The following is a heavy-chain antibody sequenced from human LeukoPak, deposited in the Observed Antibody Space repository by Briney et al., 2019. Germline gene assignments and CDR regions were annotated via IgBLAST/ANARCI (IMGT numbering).Heavy chain of an antibody. V-gene: IGHV4-34*01. CDR1: GGSFSGYY. Sequence: SSETLSLTCAVYGGSFSGYYWSWIRQPPGKGLEWIGEINHSGSTNYNPSLKSRVTISVDTSKNQFSLKLSSVTAADTAVYYCARGYSSSWYSGFDPWGQGTLVTVSS. CDR2: INHSGST. CDR3: ARGYSSSWYSGFDP. D-gene: IGHD6-13*01. J-gene: IGHJ5*02.